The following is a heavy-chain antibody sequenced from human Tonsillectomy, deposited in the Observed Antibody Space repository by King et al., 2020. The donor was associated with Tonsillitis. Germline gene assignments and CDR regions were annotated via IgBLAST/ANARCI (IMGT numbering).Heavy chain of an antibody. V-gene: IGHV2-5*02. CDR2: IYWDDDK. CDR1: GFSLSTSGVG. D-gene: IGHD3-3*01. Sequence: QFTLKESGPTLVKPTQTLTLTCTFSGFSLSTSGVGVGWIRQPPGKALEWLALIYWDDDKRYSPSLKSRLTITKDTSKNQVVLTMTNMDPEDTATYFCAHLPRYGFWSGYYYWGQGTLVTVSS. J-gene: IGHJ4*02. CDR3: AHLPRYGFWSGYYY.